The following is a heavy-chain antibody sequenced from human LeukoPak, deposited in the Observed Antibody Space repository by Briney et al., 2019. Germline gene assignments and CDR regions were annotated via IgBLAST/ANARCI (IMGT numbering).Heavy chain of an antibody. J-gene: IGHJ4*02. V-gene: IGHV3-7*03. D-gene: IGHD6-13*01. CDR3: ARSLPYGTTWYGRSDF. CDR1: GFPFSSYW. CDR2: IRQDGDTK. Sequence: GGSLRLSCVASGFPFSSYWMTWVRQAPGKGLEWVANIRQDGDTKYYVDSVKGRFTISRDNAMNSLYLQMNSLRAEDTAIYYCARSLPYGTTWYGRSDFWGQGTLVTVSS.